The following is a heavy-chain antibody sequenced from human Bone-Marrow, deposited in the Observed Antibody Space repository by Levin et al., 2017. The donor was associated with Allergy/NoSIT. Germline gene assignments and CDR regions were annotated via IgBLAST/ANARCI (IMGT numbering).Heavy chain of an antibody. Sequence: GGSLRLSCVVSGFTFINYDMIWVRQAPGKGLEWVSGIGSRGGGTYYAESVEGRFAISRDDSKSTLYLQMDSLRAEDTAVYYCAREPRWLQLGAQDLWGQGTLVTVSS. CDR2: IGSRGGGT. CDR1: GFTFINYD. D-gene: IGHD5-24*01. CDR3: AREPRWLQLGAQDL. J-gene: IGHJ4*02. V-gene: IGHV3-23*01.